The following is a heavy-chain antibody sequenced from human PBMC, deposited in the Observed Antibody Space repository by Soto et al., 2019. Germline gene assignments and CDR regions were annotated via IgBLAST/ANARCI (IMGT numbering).Heavy chain of an antibody. J-gene: IGHJ4*02. D-gene: IGHD2-21*02. CDR2: INPNSGGT. CDR1: GYTFTGYY. V-gene: IGHV1-2*02. Sequence: QVQLVQSGADVKKPGASVKVSCKASGYTFTGYYVHWVRQAPGQGLEWVGWINPNSGGTKYAQNFKGRVTMTRDTSITTAYMELSSLKSDDTAFYYCARQLAYCGGDCYTEPLDYWGQGTLVTVSS. CDR3: ARQLAYCGGDCYTEPLDY.